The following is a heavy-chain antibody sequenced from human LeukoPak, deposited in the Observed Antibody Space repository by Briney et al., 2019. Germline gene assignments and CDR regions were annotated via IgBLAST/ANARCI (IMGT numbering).Heavy chain of an antibody. Sequence: GGSLRLSCAASGFTFSSYSMNWVRQAPGKGLEWVSSISSSSSYIYYADSVKGRFTISRDNAKNSLYLQMNSLRAEDTAVYYCARDLFSSSSDGEYYFDHWGQGTLVTVSS. J-gene: IGHJ4*02. CDR1: GFTFSSYS. V-gene: IGHV3-21*01. CDR3: ARDLFSSSSDGEYYFDH. D-gene: IGHD6-6*01. CDR2: ISSSSSYI.